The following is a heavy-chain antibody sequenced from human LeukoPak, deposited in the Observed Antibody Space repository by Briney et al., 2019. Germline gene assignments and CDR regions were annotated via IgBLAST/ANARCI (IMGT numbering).Heavy chain of an antibody. CDR1: GYDFTSVG. Sequence: GASVKVSCKASGYDFTSVGITWVRQAPGQGLEWMGWISAYNGNTNYAQKLQGRVTMTTDTSTSTAYMELRSLRSDDTAVYYCARDRVKYSGYDCFDYWGQGTLVTVSS. D-gene: IGHD5-12*01. CDR3: ARDRVKYSGYDCFDY. V-gene: IGHV1-18*01. J-gene: IGHJ4*02. CDR2: ISAYNGNT.